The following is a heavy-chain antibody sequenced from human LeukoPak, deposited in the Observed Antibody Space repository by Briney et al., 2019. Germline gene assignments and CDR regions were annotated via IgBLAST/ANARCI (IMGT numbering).Heavy chain of an antibody. CDR2: IYYSGST. CDR1: GGSISSYY. D-gene: IGHD6-19*01. Sequence: SETLSLTCTVSGGSISSYYWSWIRQPPGKGLEWIGYIYYSGSTNYNPSLKSRVTISVDTSKNQFSLKLSSVTAADTAVYYCARDGPGAVAGSIPHYMDVWCKGTTVTVSS. CDR3: ARDGPGAVAGSIPHYMDV. V-gene: IGHV4-59*01. J-gene: IGHJ6*03.